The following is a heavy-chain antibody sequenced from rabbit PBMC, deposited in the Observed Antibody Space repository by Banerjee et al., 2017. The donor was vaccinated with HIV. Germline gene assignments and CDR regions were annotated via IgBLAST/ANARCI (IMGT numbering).Heavy chain of an antibody. CDR1: RFSFSGGCD. J-gene: IGHJ3*01. D-gene: IGHD6-1*01. CDR2: IYTGSSGAT. CDR3: ARFDDVNAYDL. V-gene: IGHV1S40*01. Sequence: QSLEESGGDLVKPEGSLTLTCTASRFSFSGGCDMCWVRQAPGKGLEWIACIYTGSSGATYYASWAKGRFTISKTSSTTVTLQMTSLTAADTATYFCARFDDVNAYDLWGQGTLVTVS.